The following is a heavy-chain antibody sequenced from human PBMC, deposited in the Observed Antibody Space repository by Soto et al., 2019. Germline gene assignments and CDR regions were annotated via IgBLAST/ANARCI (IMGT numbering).Heavy chain of an antibody. Sequence: PGGSLRLSCEASGVRFRSYAMHLVRQVPGKGPEWVAVISHDGSSDYYADSVKGRFTISRDNLRNTLYLQMNSLRVEDTGVYHCARPPVGMTMKLVAFDIWGQGTKVTVS. CDR3: ARPPVGMTMKLVAFDI. J-gene: IGHJ3*02. CDR1: GVRFRSYA. V-gene: IGHV3-30*03. D-gene: IGHD3-22*01. CDR2: ISHDGSSD.